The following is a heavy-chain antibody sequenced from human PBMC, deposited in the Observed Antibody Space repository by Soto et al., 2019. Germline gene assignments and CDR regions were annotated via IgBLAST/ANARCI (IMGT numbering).Heavy chain of an antibody. V-gene: IGHV4-61*01. CDR2: IYYSGST. J-gene: IGHJ4*02. CDR3: ARATAVAGTSTPY. Sequence: SETLSLTCTVSGGSVSSGSYYWSWIRQPPGKGLEWIGYIYYSGSTNYNPSLMSRVTISVDTSKNQFSLKLSSVTAADTAVYYCARATAVAGTSTPYWGQGTLVTVSS. CDR1: GGSVSSGSYY. D-gene: IGHD6-19*01.